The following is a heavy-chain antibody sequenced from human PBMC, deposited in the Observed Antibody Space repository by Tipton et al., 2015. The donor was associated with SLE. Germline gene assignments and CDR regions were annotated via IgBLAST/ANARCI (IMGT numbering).Heavy chain of an antibody. CDR2: TYYRSKWYN. CDR1: GDSVSSNSAA. CDR3: ARGYSNKIAVAAMGWAFDI. Sequence: GLVKPSQTLSLTCAISGDSVSSNSAAWNWIRQSPSRGLEWLGRTYYRSKWYNDYAVSVKSRITINPDTSKNQFSLKLSSVTAADTAVYYCARGYSNKIAVAAMGWAFDIWGQGTMVTVSS. V-gene: IGHV6-1*01. J-gene: IGHJ3*02. D-gene: IGHD6-19*01.